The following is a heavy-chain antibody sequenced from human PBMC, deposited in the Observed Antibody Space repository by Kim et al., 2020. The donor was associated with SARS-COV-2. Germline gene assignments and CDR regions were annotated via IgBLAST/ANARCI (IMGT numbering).Heavy chain of an antibody. CDR1: GYTFTSYT. D-gene: IGHD1-1*01. V-gene: IGHV1-3*04. J-gene: IGHJ4*01. CDR2: INIGQGNT. Sequence: ASVKVSCKASGYTFTSYTMHWVRQAPGQGLEWMGWINIGQGNTKSLQKFQGRVTITRVTSASTAFMELSSLTSEDTAIYYCARDGTTRNGGYYFDYWGQGALVTVSS. CDR3: ARDGTTRNGGYYFDY.